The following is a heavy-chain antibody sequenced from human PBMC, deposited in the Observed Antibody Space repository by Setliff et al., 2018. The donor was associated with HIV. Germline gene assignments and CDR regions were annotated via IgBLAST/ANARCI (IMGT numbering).Heavy chain of an antibody. CDR2: VYYTGST. Sequence: ASETLSLTCSVTGGSIINYFWGWIRMPPGKGLEWIGYVYYTGSTNYNPSLKSRVTISIDTSKNQFSLRLSSVTAADTAVYYCARGVSALGYWGQGTLVTDSS. CDR3: ARGVSALGY. V-gene: IGHV4-59*08. J-gene: IGHJ4*02. CDR1: GGSIINYF. D-gene: IGHD3-16*01.